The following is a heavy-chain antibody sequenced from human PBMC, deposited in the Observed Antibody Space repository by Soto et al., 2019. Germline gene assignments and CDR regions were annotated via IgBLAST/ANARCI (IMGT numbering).Heavy chain of an antibody. J-gene: IGHJ4*02. D-gene: IGHD3-10*01. CDR3: ARGRYYGPASYFDY. CDR2: IYHSGST. Sequence: PSETLSLACAVSGGSISSGGYSWSWIRQPPGKGLEWIGDIYHSGSTYYNPSLKSRVTISVDRSKNQFSLKLSSVTAADTAVYYCARGRYYGPASYFDYWGQGTLVTVSS. V-gene: IGHV4-30-2*01. CDR1: GGSISSGGYS.